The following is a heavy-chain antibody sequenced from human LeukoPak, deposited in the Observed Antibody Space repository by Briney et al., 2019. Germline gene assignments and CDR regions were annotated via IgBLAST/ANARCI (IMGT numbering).Heavy chain of an antibody. CDR3: TRSFRDSPVDP. CDR2: IYYTGRT. D-gene: IGHD1-14*01. J-gene: IGHJ5*02. Sequence: SETLSLTCTVSGGSISTNNYYWGWIRQPPGMGLEWLGSIYYTGRTYYNPSLKSRVTISVDTSKNQFSLKLSSVTAADTAVYYCTRSFRDSPVDPWGQGTLVTVSS. V-gene: IGHV4-39*01. CDR1: GGSISTNNYY.